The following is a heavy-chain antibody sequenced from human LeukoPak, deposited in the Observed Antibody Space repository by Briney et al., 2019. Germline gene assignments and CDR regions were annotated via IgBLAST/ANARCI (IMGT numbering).Heavy chain of an antibody. CDR3: AREASITMIVVVTDDAFDI. J-gene: IGHJ3*02. CDR2: ISSSSSYI. Sequence: GGSLRLSCAASGVTFSSYSMNWVRQAPGKGLEWVSSISSSSSYIYYADSVKGRFTISRDNAKNSLYLQMNSLRAEDTAVYYCAREASITMIVVVTDDAFDIWGQGTMVTVSS. V-gene: IGHV3-21*01. D-gene: IGHD3-22*01. CDR1: GVTFSSYS.